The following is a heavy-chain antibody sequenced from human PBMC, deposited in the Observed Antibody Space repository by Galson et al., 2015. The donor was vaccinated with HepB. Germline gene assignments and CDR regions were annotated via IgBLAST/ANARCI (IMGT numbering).Heavy chain of an antibody. CDR2: ISAYNGNT. CDR3: ARAIYCSGGSCYDLDY. J-gene: IGHJ4*02. V-gene: IGHV1-18*04. CDR1: GYTFTSYG. D-gene: IGHD2-15*01. Sequence: SVKVSCKASGYTFTSYGISWVRQAPGQGLEWMGWISAYNGNTNYAQKLQGRVTMTTDTSTTTAYMELSSLRSEDTAVYYCARAIYCSGGSCYDLDYWGQGTLVTVSS.